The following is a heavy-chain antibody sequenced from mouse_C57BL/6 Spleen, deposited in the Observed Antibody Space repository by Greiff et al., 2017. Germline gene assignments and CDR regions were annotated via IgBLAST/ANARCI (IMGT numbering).Heavy chain of an antibody. V-gene: IGHV1-26*01. CDR3: ATGTWAMDY. Sequence: VQLQQPGPELVKPGASVKISCKASGYTFTDYYMNWVKQSHGKSLEWIGDINPNNGGTSYNQKFKGKATLTVDKSSSTAYMELRSLTSEDSAVYYCATGTWAMDYWGQGTSVTVSS. CDR1: GYTFTDYY. J-gene: IGHJ4*01. CDR2: INPNNGGT. D-gene: IGHD4-1*01.